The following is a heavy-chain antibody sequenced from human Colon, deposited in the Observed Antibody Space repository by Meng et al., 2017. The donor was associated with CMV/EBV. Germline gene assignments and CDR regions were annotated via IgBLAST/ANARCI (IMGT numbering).Heavy chain of an antibody. Sequence: EVRLVESGGXLVKPGXSLRLSCTGSGFTFSSHTMNWIRRAPGKGLEWVSSISQISNYISYADSVKGRFTVSRDNAWNSLYLQMNSLRDEDTAVYYCVRVESVEVGGPDHGGQGTLVTVSS. J-gene: IGHJ4*02. CDR1: GFTFSSHT. D-gene: IGHD3-10*01. V-gene: IGHV3-21*01. CDR2: ISQISNYI. CDR3: VRVESVEVGGPDH.